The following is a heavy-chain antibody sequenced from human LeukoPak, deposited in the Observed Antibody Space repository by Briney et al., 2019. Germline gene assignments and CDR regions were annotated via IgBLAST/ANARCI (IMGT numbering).Heavy chain of an antibody. CDR3: ARHNYDILTVYFANYYYMDV. V-gene: IGHV4-4*09. J-gene: IGHJ6*03. D-gene: IGHD3-9*01. Sequence: SETLSLTCTVSGGSISSYYWSWIRQPPGKGLEWIGYIYTSGSTNYNPSLKSRVTISVDTSKNQFSLKLSSVTAADTALYYCARHNYDILTVYFANYYYMDVWAKGPRSPSP. CDR2: IYTSGST. CDR1: GGSISSYY.